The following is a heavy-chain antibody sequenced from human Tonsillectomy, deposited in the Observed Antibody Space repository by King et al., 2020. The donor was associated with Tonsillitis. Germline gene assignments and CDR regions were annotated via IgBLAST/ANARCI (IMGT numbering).Heavy chain of an antibody. D-gene: IGHD3-22*01. CDR2: IKSKTDGGIT. J-gene: IGHJ4*02. CDR1: GFTFSNAW. V-gene: IGHV3-15*07. CDR3: TTEYYYDSSGYYSFYFDY. Sequence: VQLVESGGGLVKPGGSLRLSCAASGFTFSNAWMNWVRQAPGKGLEWVGRIKSKTDGGITDYAAPVKGRFTISRDDSKNTLYLQMNSLKTEDTAVYYCTTEYYYDSSGYYSFYFDYWGQGTLVTVSS.